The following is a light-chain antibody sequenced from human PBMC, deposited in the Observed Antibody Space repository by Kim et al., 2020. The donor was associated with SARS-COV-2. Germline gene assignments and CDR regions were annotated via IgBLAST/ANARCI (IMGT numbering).Light chain of an antibody. Sequence: SSELTQDPAVSVALGQTVRITCQGDSLRSYYASWYQQKPGQAPVLVIYGKNNRPSGIPDRFSGSSSGNTVSLTITGAQAEDEADYYCNSRDSSGTRVFGGGTQLTVL. J-gene: IGLJ3*02. V-gene: IGLV3-19*01. CDR2: GKN. CDR3: NSRDSSGTRV. CDR1: SLRSYY.